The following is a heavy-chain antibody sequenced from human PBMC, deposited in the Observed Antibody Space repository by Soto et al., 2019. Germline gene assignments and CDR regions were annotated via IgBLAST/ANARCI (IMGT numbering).Heavy chain of an antibody. CDR1: GFTFSGSA. J-gene: IGHJ3*02. CDR3: TRHRVTGVHHVTTAVSNGGFDI. Sequence: EVQLVESGGGLVQPGGSLKLSCAASGFTFSGSAMHWVRQSSGKGLEWVGRIRSKANNYGTAYAASVTGRFTVSRDDSKNTTYLQMNSLKTEDTAIYYCTRHRVTGVHHVTTAVSNGGFDIWGQGTMVTVSS. CDR2: IRSKANNYGT. V-gene: IGHV3-73*01. D-gene: IGHD4-17*01.